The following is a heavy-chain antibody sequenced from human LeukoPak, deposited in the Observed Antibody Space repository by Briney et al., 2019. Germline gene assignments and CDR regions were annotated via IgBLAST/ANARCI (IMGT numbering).Heavy chain of an antibody. CDR2: IYPGDFDI. CDR1: EYIFTNYW. Sequence: GESLKISCQGSEYIFTNYWIGWVRHMPGKGLEWMGIIYPGDFDIRYSPSFQGQVTISADKLITTAYLQWSSLKASDTAMYYCARHFDGGNSWIDYWGQGTLVTVSS. V-gene: IGHV5-51*01. D-gene: IGHD4-23*01. CDR3: ARHFDGGNSWIDY. J-gene: IGHJ4*02.